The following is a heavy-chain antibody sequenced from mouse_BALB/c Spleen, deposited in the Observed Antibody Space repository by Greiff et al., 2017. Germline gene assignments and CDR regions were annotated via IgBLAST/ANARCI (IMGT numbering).Heavy chain of an antibody. V-gene: IGHV14-3*02. Sequence: VQLQQSGAELVKPGASVKLSCTASGFNIKDTYMHWVKQRPEQGLEWIGRIDPANGNTKYDPKFQGKATITADTSSNTAYLQLSSLTSEDTAVYSGARSGGNDVLYYAMDYWGQGTSVTVSS. CDR3: ARSGGNDVLYYAMDY. CDR2: IDPANGNT. D-gene: IGHD2-2*01. CDR1: GFNIKDTY. J-gene: IGHJ4*01.